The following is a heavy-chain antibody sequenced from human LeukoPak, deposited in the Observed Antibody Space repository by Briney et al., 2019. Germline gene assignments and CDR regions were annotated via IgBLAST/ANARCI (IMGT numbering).Heavy chain of an antibody. D-gene: IGHD6-13*01. Sequence: GRSLRLSCAASGFSFSSYAMHWVRQAPGKGLEWVAVISYDGSNKYYADSVKGRFTISRDNSKNTLYLQMNSLRAEDTAVYYCAKDDHSSSADDYWGQGTLVTVSS. J-gene: IGHJ4*02. CDR3: AKDDHSSSADDY. CDR1: GFSFSSYA. V-gene: IGHV3-30-3*01. CDR2: ISYDGSNK.